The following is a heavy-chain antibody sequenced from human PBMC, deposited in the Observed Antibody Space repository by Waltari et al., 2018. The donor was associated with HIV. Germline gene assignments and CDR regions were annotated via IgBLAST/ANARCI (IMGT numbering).Heavy chain of an antibody. CDR2: IRSKVSGGTT. J-gene: IGHJ4*02. V-gene: IGHV3-49*03. Sequence: EVQLVESGGGLVQPGRSLRLSCTTSGFTIGDYAMGWFRQAPGKGLEWICFIRSKVSGGTTEYAASVKGRFTISRDDSNSIVFLQMDSLKTEDTAMYYCSRDNPQWDYWGQGTLVTVSS. D-gene: IGHD2-8*01. CDR1: GFTIGDYA. CDR3: SRDNPQWDY.